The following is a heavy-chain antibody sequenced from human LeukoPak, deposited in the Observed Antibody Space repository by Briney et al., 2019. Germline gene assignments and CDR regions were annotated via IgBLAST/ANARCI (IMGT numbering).Heavy chain of an antibody. J-gene: IGHJ4*02. V-gene: IGHV1-8*01. CDR1: GYTFTNYA. D-gene: IGHD5-24*01. Sequence: GASVKVSCKASGYTFTNYAINWVRQATGQGLEWMGWMNPSNGNTGFAQKFQGRLTMTRDTAITTAYMELSSLTSEDTALYFCARGSSEEMATIAYWGQGTLITVSS. CDR3: ARGSSEEMATIAY. CDR2: MNPSNGNT.